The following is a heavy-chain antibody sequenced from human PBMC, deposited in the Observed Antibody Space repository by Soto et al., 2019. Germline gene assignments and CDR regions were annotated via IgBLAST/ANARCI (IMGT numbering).Heavy chain of an antibody. J-gene: IGHJ3*02. V-gene: IGHV3-30*03. CDR3: ARRGGYSYGAVAFDI. CDR2: ISYDGSNK. Sequence: GGSLRLSCAASGFTFSSYGMHWVRQAPGKGLEWVAVISYDGSNKYYADSVKGRFTISRDNSKNTLYLQMNSLRAEDTAVYYCARRGGYSYGAVAFDIWGQGTMVTVSS. D-gene: IGHD5-18*01. CDR1: GFTFSSYG.